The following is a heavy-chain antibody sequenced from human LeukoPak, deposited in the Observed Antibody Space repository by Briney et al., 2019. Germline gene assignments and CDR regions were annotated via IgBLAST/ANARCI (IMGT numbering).Heavy chain of an antibody. CDR1: GGSISSGLYY. D-gene: IGHD3-22*01. CDR3: ARDQGYYYDSSGFSD. CDR2: IYTSGST. J-gene: IGHJ4*02. V-gene: IGHV4-61*02. Sequence: SETLSLTCTVSGGSISSGLYYWTWIRQPAGKGLEWIGRIYTSGSTNYNPSLKSRVTISVDTSKNQFSLKLSSVTAADTAVYYCARDQGYYYDSSGFSDWGQGTLVTVSS.